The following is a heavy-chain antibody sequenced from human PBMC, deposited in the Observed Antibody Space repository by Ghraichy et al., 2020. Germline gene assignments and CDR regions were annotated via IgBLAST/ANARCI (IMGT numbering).Heavy chain of an antibody. D-gene: IGHD6-19*01. CDR1: GFTFSSYN. J-gene: IGHJ4*02. Sequence: GGSLRLSCAASGFTFSSYNMNWVRQAPGKGLEWVSSISRSENYIYYSDAVKGRFTISRDNAKNSLYLQMNSLRVEDTAVYYCVRDLGLTQAGFWGQGTLVTVSS. CDR3: VRDLGLTQAGF. CDR2: ISRSENYI. V-gene: IGHV3-21*01.